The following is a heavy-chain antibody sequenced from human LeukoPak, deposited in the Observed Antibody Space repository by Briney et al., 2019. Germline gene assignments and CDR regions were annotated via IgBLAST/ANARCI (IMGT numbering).Heavy chain of an antibody. J-gene: IGHJ4*02. CDR1: GYTFTSYY. D-gene: IGHD1-26*01. V-gene: IGHV1-46*01. CDR3: ARAGGSYHPIDY. Sequence: ASVKVSCKASGYTFTSYYMHWVRQAPGQGLEWMGIINPSGGSTSYAQKFQGRVTMTRDMSTSTVYMELSSLRSEDTAVYYCARAGGSYHPIDYWGQGTLATVSS. CDR2: INPSGGST.